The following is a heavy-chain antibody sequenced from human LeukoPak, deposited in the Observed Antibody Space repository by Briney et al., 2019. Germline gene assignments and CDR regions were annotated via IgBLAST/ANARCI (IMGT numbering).Heavy chain of an antibody. V-gene: IGHV3-23*01. D-gene: IGHD6-19*01. Sequence: PGGSLRLSCAASGFTFSSYAMSWVRQAPGKGLEWVSAISGSGGSTYYADSVKGRFTISRDNSKNSLYLQMNSLRAEDTAVYYCARDGRSGWYLTVPEDAFDIWGQGTMVTVSS. CDR2: ISGSGGST. CDR1: GFTFSSYA. CDR3: ARDGRSGWYLTVPEDAFDI. J-gene: IGHJ3*02.